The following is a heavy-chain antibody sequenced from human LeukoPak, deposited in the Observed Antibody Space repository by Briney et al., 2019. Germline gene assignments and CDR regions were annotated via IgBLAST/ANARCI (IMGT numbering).Heavy chain of an antibody. CDR3: ARLALEWLLYGAFDI. D-gene: IGHD3-3*01. CDR1: GFTLSSYA. V-gene: IGHV3-30*04. Sequence: GRSLRLSCAASGFTLSSYAIHWVRQAPGKGLEWVAVISHDGSNEYYAGSVKGRFSISRDNSKNTMYLQMNSLRAEDTAVYYCARLALEWLLYGAFDIWGQGTMVTVSS. J-gene: IGHJ3*02. CDR2: ISHDGSNE.